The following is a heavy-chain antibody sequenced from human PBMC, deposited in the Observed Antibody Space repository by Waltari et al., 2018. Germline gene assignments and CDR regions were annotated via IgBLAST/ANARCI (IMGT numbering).Heavy chain of an antibody. CDR1: GGSIDNNW. Sequence: QVQLQESGPGLVEPSGTLSLTCAVSGGSIDNNWWSWVRQPPGKGLEWIGQIDHSGITSYNPSLRSRVTISLDKSKNQFSLKLTSVTAADTAVYYCARHGGHSQVYWGQGTLVTVSS. V-gene: IGHV4-4*02. CDR3: ARHGGHSQVY. J-gene: IGHJ4*02. CDR2: IDHSGIT. D-gene: IGHD3-16*01.